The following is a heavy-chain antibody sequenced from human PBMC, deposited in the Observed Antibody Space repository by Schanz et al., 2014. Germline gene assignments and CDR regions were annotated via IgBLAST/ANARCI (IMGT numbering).Heavy chain of an antibody. CDR2: VFYTGTT. CDR1: GGSINSNSYY. CDR3: ARHGPLAGIPLDY. V-gene: IGHV4-39*01. D-gene: IGHD6-19*01. J-gene: IGHJ4*02. Sequence: QLQLQESGPGLVKPSETLSLICSVSGGSINSNSYYWGWIRQPPGKGLEWIGNVFYTGTTYTNPPLRSRLPLSVDTSNTRFSLKLTSVTAADTAVYFCARHGPLAGIPLDYWGRGTLVTVSS.